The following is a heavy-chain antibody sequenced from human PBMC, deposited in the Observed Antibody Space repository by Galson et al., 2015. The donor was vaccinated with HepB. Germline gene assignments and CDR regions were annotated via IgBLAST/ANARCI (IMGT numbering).Heavy chain of an antibody. CDR1: GYSFTSYW. CDR2: IDPSDSYT. J-gene: IGHJ6*02. Sequence: QSGAEVKKPGESLRISCKGSGYSFTSYWISWVRQMPGKGLEWMGRIDPSDSYTNYSTSFQGHVTISADKSISTAYLQWSSVKSSDTAMYYCARPKYCSSTSCYNGMDVWGQGTTVTVSS. V-gene: IGHV5-10-1*01. D-gene: IGHD2-2*02. CDR3: ARPKYCSSTSCYNGMDV.